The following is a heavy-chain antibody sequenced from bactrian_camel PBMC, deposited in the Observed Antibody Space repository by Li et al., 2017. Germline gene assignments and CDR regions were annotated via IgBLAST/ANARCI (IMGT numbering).Heavy chain of an antibody. J-gene: IGHJ4*01. CDR1: GYTANGDC. V-gene: IGHV3S31*01. CDR3: RVLTCDYDFIR. D-gene: IGHD4*01. Sequence: DVQLVESGGGSVQAGGSLTLACTVSGYTANGDCMAWFRQVPPNEREGLATIYGDAGHTNYADSVKGRFTISQVNGRNAVYLQMDSLKPEDSATYSCRVLTCDYDFIRGGQGTQVTVS. CDR2: IYGDAGHT.